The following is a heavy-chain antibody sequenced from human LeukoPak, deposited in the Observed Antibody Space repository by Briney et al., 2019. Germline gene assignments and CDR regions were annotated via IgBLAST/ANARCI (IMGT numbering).Heavy chain of an antibody. CDR2: ISAYNGNT. V-gene: IGHV1-18*04. Sequence: ASVKVSCKAPGYTFTSYGISWVRQAPGQGLEWMGWISAYNGNTNYAQKLQGRVTTTTDTSTSTAYMELRSLRSDDTAVYYCAREASSGWYLGGDYWGQGTLVTVSS. J-gene: IGHJ4*02. CDR1: GYTFTSYG. CDR3: AREASSGWYLGGDY. D-gene: IGHD6-19*01.